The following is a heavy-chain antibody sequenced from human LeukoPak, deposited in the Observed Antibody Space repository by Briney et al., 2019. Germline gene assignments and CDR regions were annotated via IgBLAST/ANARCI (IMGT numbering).Heavy chain of an antibody. CDR3: ARGVGNYRYYFDF. CDR1: GFTFSSYA. D-gene: IGHD3-22*01. J-gene: IGHJ4*02. V-gene: IGHV3-21*01. Sequence: PGGSLRLSCAASGFTFSSYAMNWIRQAPGKGLEWVSSISSSGAYIYYADLVEGRFTISRDNGKNSLYLQMNSLRAEDTAVYYRARGVGNYRYYFDFWGQGTLVTVSS. CDR2: ISSSGAYI.